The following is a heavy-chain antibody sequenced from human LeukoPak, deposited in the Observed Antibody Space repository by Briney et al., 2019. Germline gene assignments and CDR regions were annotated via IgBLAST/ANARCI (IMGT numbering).Heavy chain of an antibody. V-gene: IGHV4-39*01. CDR1: GGSISSSSYY. J-gene: IGHJ4*02. Sequence: SETLSLTCTVSGGSISSSSYYWVGIRQPPGKGLEWIGSIYYSGSTYYNPSLKSRVTISVDTSKNQFSLKMSSVTAADTAVYYCASSDFWSGYYTRFDYWGQGTLVTVSS. CDR3: ASSDFWSGYYTRFDY. D-gene: IGHD3-3*01. CDR2: IYYSGST.